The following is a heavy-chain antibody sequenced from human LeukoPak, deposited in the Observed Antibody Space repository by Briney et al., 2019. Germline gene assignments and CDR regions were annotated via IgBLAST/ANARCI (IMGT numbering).Heavy chain of an antibody. CDR3: ARDGSGSYLPFDI. D-gene: IGHD3-10*01. CDR1: GGSISSGGYS. J-gene: IGHJ3*02. Sequence: SQTLSLTCAVSGGSISSGGYSWSWIRQAPGKGLEWIGYIYYSGSTYYNPSLKSRVSISIDTSKNQFSLKLSSVTAADTAVYYCARDGSGSYLPFDIWGQGTMVTVSS. CDR2: IYYSGST. V-gene: IGHV4-30-4*07.